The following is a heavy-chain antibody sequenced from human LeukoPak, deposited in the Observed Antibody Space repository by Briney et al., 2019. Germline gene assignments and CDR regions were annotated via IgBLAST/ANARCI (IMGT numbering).Heavy chain of an antibody. J-gene: IGHJ4*02. D-gene: IGHD4-17*01. Sequence: WGSLRLSCAASGFTFSDYYMSWIRQAPGKGLEWVSYISSSGSTIYYADSVKGRFTNSKDNAKKSLYLQMNRVRAEDTAMYYCGSEVTTSFDYWGQGTLVTVSS. CDR3: GSEVTTSFDY. CDR2: ISSSGSTI. CDR1: GFTFSDYY. V-gene: IGHV3-11*01.